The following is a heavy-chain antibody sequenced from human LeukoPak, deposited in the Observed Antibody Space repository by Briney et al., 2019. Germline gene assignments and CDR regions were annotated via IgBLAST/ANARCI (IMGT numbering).Heavy chain of an antibody. D-gene: IGHD3-10*01. Sequence: PGGSLRLSCAASGFTFSSYAMHWVRQAPGKGLEWVAVISYDGSNKYYADSVKGRFTISRDNSKNTLYLQMNSLRAEDTAVYYCARGTVWFGELLSLDYWGRGTLVTVSS. CDR1: GFTFSSYA. J-gene: IGHJ4*02. CDR3: ARGTVWFGELLSLDY. CDR2: ISYDGSNK. V-gene: IGHV3-30*04.